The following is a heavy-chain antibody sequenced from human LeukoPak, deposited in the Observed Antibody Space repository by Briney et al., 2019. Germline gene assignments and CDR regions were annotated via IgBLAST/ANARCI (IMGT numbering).Heavy chain of an antibody. CDR2: MYHSGST. CDR1: AGSISNGDYC. CDR3: ATGSGRYFDL. D-gene: IGHD3-10*01. V-gene: IGHV4-30-4*01. Sequence: PSETLSLTCTVSAGSISNGDYCWSWIRQPPGKGLEWIGDMYHSGSTYYNPSLKSRVTISLDTSKNQFSLKLSSVTAADTAVYYCATGSGRYFDLWGRGTLVTVSS. J-gene: IGHJ2*01.